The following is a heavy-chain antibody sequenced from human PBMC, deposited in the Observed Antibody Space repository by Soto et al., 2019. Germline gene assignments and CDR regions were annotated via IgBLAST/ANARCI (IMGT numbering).Heavy chain of an antibody. CDR2: INAHSGGT. CDR1: GFSFTGYY. CDR3: AKDLTRQLAYWLDP. D-gene: IGHD6-6*01. V-gene: IGHV1-2*02. Sequence: ASVKVSCRASGFSFTGYYIHWPRQAPGQGLEWMGWINAHSGGTEYAQKFQGRVTLTRDTSIATAYLTLTSLTSDDTALYYCAKDLTRQLAYWLDPWGQGTQVTVSS. J-gene: IGHJ5*02.